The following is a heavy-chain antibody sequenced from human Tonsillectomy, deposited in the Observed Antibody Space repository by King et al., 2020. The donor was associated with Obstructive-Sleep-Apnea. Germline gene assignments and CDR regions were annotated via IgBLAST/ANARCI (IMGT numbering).Heavy chain of an antibody. Sequence: QLVQSGGGLVQPGGSLRLSCAASGFTFSSYSMNWVRQAPGKGLEWVSYISSSSRTIYYADSVRGRFTISRDNAKNSLYLQMNSLRAEDTAVYYCARDDAYCGGDCHTLYYYYGMDVWGQGTTVTVSS. CDR1: GFTFSSYS. J-gene: IGHJ6*02. CDR3: ARDDAYCGGDCHTLYYYYGMDV. D-gene: IGHD2-21*02. CDR2: ISSSSRTI. V-gene: IGHV3-48*04.